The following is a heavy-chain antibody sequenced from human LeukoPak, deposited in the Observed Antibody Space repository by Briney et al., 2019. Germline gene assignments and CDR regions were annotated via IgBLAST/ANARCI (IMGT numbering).Heavy chain of an antibody. D-gene: IGHD5-18*01. Sequence: ASVKVSCKASGYTFTSYGISWVRQAPGQGLEWMGWISAYNGNTNYAQKLQGRVTMTTDTSTSTAYMELRSLRSDDTAVYYCARELRKRGYSYGYSWDYWGQGTLVTVSS. J-gene: IGHJ4*02. CDR1: GYTFTSYG. V-gene: IGHV1-18*01. CDR2: ISAYNGNT. CDR3: ARELRKRGYSYGYSWDY.